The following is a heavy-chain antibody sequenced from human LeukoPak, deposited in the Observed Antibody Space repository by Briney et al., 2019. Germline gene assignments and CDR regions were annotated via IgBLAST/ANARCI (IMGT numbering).Heavy chain of an antibody. V-gene: IGHV3-23*01. J-gene: IGHJ4*02. CDR2: IGGSGGKT. D-gene: IGHD3-16*01. CDR3: AKGARDYVWGALTTDFDY. Sequence: PGGSLRLSCAAFGFPFSSYAMSWVRQAPGKGLEWVSGIGGSGGKTNYADSVKGRFTISRDNSKNTLYLQMNSLRAEDTAVFYCAKGARDYVWGALTTDFDYWGQGTLVTVSS. CDR1: GFPFSSYA.